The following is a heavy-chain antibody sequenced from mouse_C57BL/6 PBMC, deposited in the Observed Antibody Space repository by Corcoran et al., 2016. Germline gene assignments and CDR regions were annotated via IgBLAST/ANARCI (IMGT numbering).Heavy chain of an antibody. CDR3: AREGCIYYENMDY. CDR2: INPYNGGT. D-gene: IGHD2-4*01. V-gene: IGHV1-19*01. J-gene: IGHJ4*01. Sequence: EVQLQQSGPVLVKPGASVKMSCKASGYTFTDYYMNWVKQSHGKSLEWIGVINPYNGGTSYNQKFKGKATLTVAKSSSTAYMELNSLTSEDSAVYYCAREGCIYYENMDYWGQGTSVTVSS. CDR1: GYTFTDYY.